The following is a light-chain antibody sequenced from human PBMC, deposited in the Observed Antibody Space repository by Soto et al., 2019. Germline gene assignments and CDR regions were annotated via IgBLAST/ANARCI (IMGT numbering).Light chain of an antibody. CDR3: QQYGTSPPT. J-gene: IGKJ5*01. CDR1: QSVSSTY. V-gene: IGKV3-20*01. CDR2: GAS. Sequence: EIVLTQSPGTLSLSPGETATLSCRASQSVSSTYLAWYQQKPGQAPGLLLYGASNRASGIPDRFAGSGSGTDFTLTISRLEPEDFAVYYCQQYGTSPPTFGQGTRLEIK.